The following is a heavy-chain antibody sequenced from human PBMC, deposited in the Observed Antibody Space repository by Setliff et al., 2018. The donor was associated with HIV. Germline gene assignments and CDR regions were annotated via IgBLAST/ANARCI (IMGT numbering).Heavy chain of an antibody. CDR2: IYQSGST. D-gene: IGHD6-19*01. V-gene: IGHV4-38-2*01. CDR1: GYSISSGYD. CDR3: ARVRGSSGWYVFDY. J-gene: IGHJ4*02. Sequence: SETLSLTCAVSGYSISSGYDWGWIRQPPGKGLEWIGTIYQSGSTYHNPSLRSRLTISVDKSTNQFSLKLNSVTAADTAVYDCARVRGSSGWYVFDYWGQGTLVTVSS.